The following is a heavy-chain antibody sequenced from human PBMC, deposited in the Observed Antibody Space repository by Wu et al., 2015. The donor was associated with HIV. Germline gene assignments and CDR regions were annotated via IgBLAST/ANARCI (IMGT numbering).Heavy chain of an antibody. Sequence: QAQLVQSGAEVKKPGASVKVSCKASGYTFTTYDINWVRQATGQGLEWMGWMNPNSGNTGYAQKFQGRVTMTRNTSISTAYMELISLRSEDTAVYYCARRIIGSGRDGMDVWGQGTTVTVSS. V-gene: IGHV1-8*01. CDR2: MNPNSGNT. CDR3: ARRIIGSGRDGMDV. D-gene: IGHD3-10*01. J-gene: IGHJ6*02. CDR1: GYTFTTYD.